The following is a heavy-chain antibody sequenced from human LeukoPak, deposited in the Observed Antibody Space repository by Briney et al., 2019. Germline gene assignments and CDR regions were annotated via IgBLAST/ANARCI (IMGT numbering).Heavy chain of an antibody. CDR3: ARDGYYYDSSGYRFDA. D-gene: IGHD3-22*01. J-gene: IGHJ5*02. V-gene: IGHV4-4*07. CDR1: GVSISSSY. CDR2: MLTRGST. Sequence: SETLSLTCTVSGVSISSSYWSWIRQPAGKGMEWIGRMLTRGSTNYNPSLKSRVTMSVDTSKNKFSLKLTSVTAADTAVYYCARDGYYYDSSGYRFDAWGQGTLVTVSS.